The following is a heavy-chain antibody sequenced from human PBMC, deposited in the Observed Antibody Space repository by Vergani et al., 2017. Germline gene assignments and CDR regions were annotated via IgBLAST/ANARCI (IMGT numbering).Heavy chain of an antibody. CDR2: IYYSGST. Sequence: QVQLQESGPGLVKPSETLSLTCTVSGGSISSYYWSWIRQPPGKGLEWIGYIYYSGSTNYNPSLKSRVTISVDTSKNQFSLKLSPLTAADTAVYYCARTLSIYYDSSGYVPDAFDIWGQGTMVTVSS. V-gene: IGHV4-59*01. J-gene: IGHJ3*02. CDR3: ARTLSIYYDSSGYVPDAFDI. CDR1: GGSISSYY. D-gene: IGHD3-22*01.